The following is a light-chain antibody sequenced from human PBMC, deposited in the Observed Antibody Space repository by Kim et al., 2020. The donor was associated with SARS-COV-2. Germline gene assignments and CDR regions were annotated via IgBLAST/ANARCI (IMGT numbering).Light chain of an antibody. V-gene: IGLV3-1*01. CDR3: QAWDSSTHNYV. CDR2: QDN. J-gene: IGLJ1*01. Sequence: PGRTVSITCSGYKVGDKYVSWYQQKPGQSPMVVIYQDNQRPAGIPERFSSSNSGNTATLTISGTQAMDEADYYCQAWDSSTHNYVFGAGTKVTVL. CDR1: KVGDKY.